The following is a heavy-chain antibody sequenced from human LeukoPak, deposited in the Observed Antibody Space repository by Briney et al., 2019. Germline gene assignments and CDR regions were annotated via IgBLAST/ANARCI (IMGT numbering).Heavy chain of an antibody. D-gene: IGHD3-10*01. CDR2: ITPIFGTA. J-gene: IGHJ4*02. CDR1: GGTFGSYA. Sequence: GASVKVSCKASGGTFGSYAISWVRQAPGQGLEWMGGITPIFGTANYAQKFQGRVTITADKSTSTAYMELSSLRSEDTAVYYCARSPNYYGSGSYLDYWGQGTLVTVSS. V-gene: IGHV1-69*06. CDR3: ARSPNYYGSGSYLDY.